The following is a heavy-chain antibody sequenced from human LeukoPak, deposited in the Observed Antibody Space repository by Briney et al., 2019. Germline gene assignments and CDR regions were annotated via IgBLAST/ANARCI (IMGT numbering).Heavy chain of an antibody. CDR3: ASGHGDYVGY. V-gene: IGHV1-69*05. CDR1: GGTFSSYA. J-gene: IGHJ4*02. D-gene: IGHD4-17*01. CDR2: IIPIFGTA. Sequence: SVKVSCKASGGTFSSYAICWVRQAPGQGLEWMGRIIPIFGTANYAQKFQGRVTITTDESTSTAYMELSSLRSEDPAVYYCASGHGDYVGYWGQGTLVTVSS.